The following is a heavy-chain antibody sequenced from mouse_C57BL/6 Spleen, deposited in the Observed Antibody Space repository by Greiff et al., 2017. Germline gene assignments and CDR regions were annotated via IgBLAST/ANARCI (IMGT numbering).Heavy chain of an antibody. J-gene: IGHJ1*03. CDR2: ISYAGSN. D-gene: IGHD1-2*01. CDR3: ARAPLLRGYFDV. V-gene: IGHV3-6*01. Sequence: EVKLMESGPGLVKPSQSLSLTCSVTGYSITSGYYWNWIRQFPGNKLEWMGYISYAGSNNYNPSLKNRISITRDTSKNQFFLKLNSVTTEDTATYYCARAPLLRGYFDVWGTGTTVTVSS. CDR1: GYSITSGYY.